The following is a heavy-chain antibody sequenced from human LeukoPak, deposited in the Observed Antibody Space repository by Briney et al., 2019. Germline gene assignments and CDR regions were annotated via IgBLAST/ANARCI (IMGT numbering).Heavy chain of an antibody. D-gene: IGHD3-10*01. CDR2: IYHSGST. V-gene: IGHV4-30-2*01. CDR3: ARGDGSGYDYFDY. CDR1: GGSISSGGYS. J-gene: IGHJ4*02. Sequence: SQTLSLTCAVSGGSISSGGYSWSWIRQPPGKGLEWIGYIYHSGSTYYNPSLKSRVTISVDRSKNQFSLKLSSVTAADTAVYYCARGDGSGYDYFDYWGLGTLVTVSS.